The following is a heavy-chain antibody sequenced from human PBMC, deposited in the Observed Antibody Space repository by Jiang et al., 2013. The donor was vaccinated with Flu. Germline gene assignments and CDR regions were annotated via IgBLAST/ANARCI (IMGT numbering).Heavy chain of an antibody. D-gene: IGHD3-10*01. Sequence: SRVTISVDTSKNQXSLKLSSVTAADTAVYYCARVAGSGSPTFDYWGQGTLVTVSS. CDR3: ARVAGSGSPTFDY. V-gene: IGHV4-34*01. J-gene: IGHJ4*02.